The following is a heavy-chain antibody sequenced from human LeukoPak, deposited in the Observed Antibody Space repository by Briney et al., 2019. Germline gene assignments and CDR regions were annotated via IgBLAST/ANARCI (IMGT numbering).Heavy chain of an antibody. CDR3: AKDRGGGLDV. CDR1: GFTPSSFA. D-gene: IGHD3-16*01. V-gene: IGHV3-23*01. Sequence: PGGSLSLSCAASGFTPSSFAMNWVRQAPGKGLEWVSGISDSTYYGDSVKGRFTISRDNSKNTVYLQMNSLRVEDTAVYYCAKDRGGGLDVWG. CDR2: ISDST. J-gene: IGHJ6*02.